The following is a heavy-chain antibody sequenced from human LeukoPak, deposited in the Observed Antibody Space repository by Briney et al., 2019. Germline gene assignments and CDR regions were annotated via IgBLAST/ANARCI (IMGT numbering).Heavy chain of an antibody. CDR3: AHRTGGKNNFDY. Sequence: SGPTLVKPTQTLTLTCTFSGFSLSTNKVAVGWIRQPPGKALEWLAIIYWDDDKRYSPLLKSRLTITKDTSRNQVVLTMTNMDPMDTATYYCAHRTGGKNNFDYWGQGTLVTVSS. J-gene: IGHJ4*02. CDR2: IYWDDDK. V-gene: IGHV2-5*02. D-gene: IGHD3-16*01. CDR1: GFSLSTNKVA.